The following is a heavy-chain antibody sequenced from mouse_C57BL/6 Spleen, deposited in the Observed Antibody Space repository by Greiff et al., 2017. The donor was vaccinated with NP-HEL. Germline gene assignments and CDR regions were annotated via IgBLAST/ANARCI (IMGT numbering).Heavy chain of an antibody. D-gene: IGHD2-4*01. CDR3: ARGDYVWYFDV. CDR1: GYSITSDH. J-gene: IGHJ1*03. Sequence: EVKLQESGPGLAKPSQTLSLTCSVTGYSITSDHWNWIRKFPGNKLEYMGYISYSGSTYYNPSLKSRISITRDTSKNQYYLQLNSVTTEDTATYYCARGDYVWYFDVWGTGTTVTVSS. V-gene: IGHV3-8*01. CDR2: ISYSGST.